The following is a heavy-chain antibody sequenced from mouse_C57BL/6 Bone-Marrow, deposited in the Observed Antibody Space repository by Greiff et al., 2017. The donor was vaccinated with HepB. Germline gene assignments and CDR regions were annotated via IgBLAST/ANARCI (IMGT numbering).Heavy chain of an antibody. CDR2: ILPGSGST. V-gene: IGHV1-9*01. Sequence: QVQLKQSGAELMKPGASVKLSCKATGYTFTGYWIEWVKQRPGHGLEWIGEILPGSGSTNYNEKFKGKATFTADTSSNTAYMQLSSLTTEDSAIYYCARKPFYYGSSYGAMDYWGQGTSVTVSS. CDR1: GYTFTGYW. J-gene: IGHJ4*01. D-gene: IGHD1-1*01. CDR3: ARKPFYYGSSYGAMDY.